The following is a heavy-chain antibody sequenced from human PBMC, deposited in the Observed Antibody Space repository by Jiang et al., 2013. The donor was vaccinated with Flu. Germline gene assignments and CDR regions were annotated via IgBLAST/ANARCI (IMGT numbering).Heavy chain of an antibody. V-gene: IGHV7-4-1*02. CDR1: GYTFTSYA. D-gene: IGHD3-22*01. CDR2: INTNTGNP. Sequence: QSGSELKKPGASVKVSCKASGYTFTSYAMNWVRQAPGQGLEWMGWINTNTGNPTYAQGFTGRFVFSLDTSVSTAYLQISSLKAEDTAVYYCAREWLRDGYYGMDVWGPRGPRSPSPQ. J-gene: IGHJ6*01. CDR3: AREWLRDGYYGMDV.